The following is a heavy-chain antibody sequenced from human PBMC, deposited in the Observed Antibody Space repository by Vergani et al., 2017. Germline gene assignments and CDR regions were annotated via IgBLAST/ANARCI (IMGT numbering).Heavy chain of an antibody. CDR1: GFTFSSYW. CDR3: ARVTWNHDAFDM. Sequence: EVQLVESGGGLVQPGGSLRLSCAASGFTFSSYWMHWVRQAPGKGLVWVSRINSDGSSTSYADSVKGRFTISRDNAKNTRYLQMNSLRAEDTAVYYCARVTWNHDAFDMWGQGRMVTVSS. V-gene: IGHV3-74*02. J-gene: IGHJ3*02. D-gene: IGHD1-14*01. CDR2: INSDGSST.